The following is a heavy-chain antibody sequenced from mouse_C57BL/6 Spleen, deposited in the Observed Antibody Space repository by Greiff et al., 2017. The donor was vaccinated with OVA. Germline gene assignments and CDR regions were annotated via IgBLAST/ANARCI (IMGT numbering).Heavy chain of an antibody. V-gene: IGHV3-6*01. J-gene: IGHJ3*01. CDR3: AREDGYSGTY. Sequence: EVQLQESGPGLVKPSQSLSLTCSVTGYSITSGYYWNWIRQFPGNKLEWMGYISYDGSNNYNPSLKNRISITRDTSKNQFFLKLNSVTTEDTATYYCAREDGYSGTYWGQGTLVTVSA. D-gene: IGHD2-14*01. CDR2: ISYDGSN. CDR1: GYSITSGYY.